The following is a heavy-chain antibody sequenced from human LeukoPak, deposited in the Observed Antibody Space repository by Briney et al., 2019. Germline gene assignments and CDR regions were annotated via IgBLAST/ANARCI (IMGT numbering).Heavy chain of an antibody. CDR1: GGSISSSSYY. Sequence: PSETLSLTCTVSGGSISSSSYYWGWIRQPPGKGLEWIGSIYYSGSTYYNPSLKSRVTISVDTSKNQFSLKLSSVTAADPAVYYCAPLDYGDYVPHNWFDPWGQGTLVTVSS. D-gene: IGHD4-17*01. CDR2: IYYSGST. J-gene: IGHJ5*02. V-gene: IGHV4-39*07. CDR3: APLDYGDYVPHNWFDP.